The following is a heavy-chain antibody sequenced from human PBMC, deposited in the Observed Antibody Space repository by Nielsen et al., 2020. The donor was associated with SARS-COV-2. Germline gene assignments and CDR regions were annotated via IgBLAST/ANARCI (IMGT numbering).Heavy chain of an antibody. CDR2: ISGSGGST. D-gene: IGHD6-13*01. CDR3: AKSPYSSSWYVSIDY. V-gene: IGHV3-23*01. CDR1: GFTFSSYA. J-gene: IGHJ4*02. Sequence: GESLKISCAASGFTFSSYAMSWVRQAPGKGLEWVSAISGSGGSTYYADSVKGRFTISRDNSKNTLYLQMNSLRAEDTAVYYCAKSPYSSSWYVSIDYWGQGTLVTVSS.